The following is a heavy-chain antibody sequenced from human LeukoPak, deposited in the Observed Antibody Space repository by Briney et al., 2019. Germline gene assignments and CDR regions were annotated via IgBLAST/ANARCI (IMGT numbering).Heavy chain of an antibody. Sequence: ASVKVSCKASGGTFSSYAISWVRQAPGQGLEWMGGIIPIFGTANYAQKFQGRVTITTDESTSTAYMELSSLRSEDTAVYYCARCGYSYGNYYYYMDVWGKGTTVTVSS. V-gene: IGHV1-69*05. CDR2: IIPIFGTA. CDR1: GGTFSSYA. CDR3: ARCGYSYGNYYYYMDV. J-gene: IGHJ6*03. D-gene: IGHD5-18*01.